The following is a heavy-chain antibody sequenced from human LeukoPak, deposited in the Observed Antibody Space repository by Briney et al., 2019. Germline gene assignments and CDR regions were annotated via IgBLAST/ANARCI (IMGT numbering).Heavy chain of an antibody. CDR2: ISTSGGST. CDR1: GFTFSSFA. CDR3: GNDLVGTVDDSFDY. J-gene: IGHJ4*02. Sequence: GGSLRLSCAASGFTFSSFAMSWVRQAPGKGLEWVSAISTSGGSTYYADSVKGRFTISRDNSKNTLYLQMNSLRGEDTAVYYCGNDLVGTVDDSFDYWGQGTLVTVSS. D-gene: IGHD2-21*01. V-gene: IGHV3-23*01.